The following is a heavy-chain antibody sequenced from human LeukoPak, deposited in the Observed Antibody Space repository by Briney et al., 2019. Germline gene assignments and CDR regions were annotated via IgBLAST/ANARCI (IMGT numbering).Heavy chain of an antibody. CDR3: AKWGDYDVLTGYYVSDY. J-gene: IGHJ4*02. CDR1: GIIFSNYA. Sequence: GASLRLSCAASGIIFSNYAMIWVRQAPGKGLEWVSAITGSGGSTYYTDSVKGRFTISRDNSKNTLYLQMNSLRAEDTAVYYCAKWGDYDVLTGYYVSDYWGQGTLVTVSS. CDR2: ITGSGGST. D-gene: IGHD3-9*01. V-gene: IGHV3-23*01.